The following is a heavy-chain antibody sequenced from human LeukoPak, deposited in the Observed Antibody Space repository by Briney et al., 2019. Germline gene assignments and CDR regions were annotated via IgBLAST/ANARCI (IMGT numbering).Heavy chain of an antibody. J-gene: IGHJ4*02. Sequence: QAGGSLRLSCAAAGFTFSSYSMDWVRQTPGKGLEWLSHISTSSDTIYYADSVKGRFTISRDNSKNTLYLQMNSLRAEDTAVYYCANSLRGYSFGTFDYWGQGTLVTVSS. D-gene: IGHD5-18*01. V-gene: IGHV3-48*01. CDR3: ANSLRGYSFGTFDY. CDR1: GFTFSSYS. CDR2: ISTSSDTI.